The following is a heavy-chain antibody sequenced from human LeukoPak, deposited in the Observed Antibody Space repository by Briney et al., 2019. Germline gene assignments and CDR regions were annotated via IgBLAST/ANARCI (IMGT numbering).Heavy chain of an antibody. CDR1: GYTFTSYG. CDR2: IIAYNGNT. J-gene: IGHJ4*02. V-gene: IGHV1-18*01. Sequence: KVSCKASGYTFTSYGISWVRQAPGQGLEWMGWIIAYNGNTNYAQKLQGRVTMTTDTSTSTDYMELRSLRSDDTAVYYCARDHEGYFDYWGQGTLVTVSS. CDR3: ARDHEGYFDY.